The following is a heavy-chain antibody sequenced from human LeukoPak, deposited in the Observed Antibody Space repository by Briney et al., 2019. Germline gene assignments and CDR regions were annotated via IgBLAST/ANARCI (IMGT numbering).Heavy chain of an antibody. CDR3: ARGGYDSSGYEK. Sequence: GASVKVSCKASGYTFTSYVINWVRQASGQGLEWMGWISGYNGNTYYAQKLQGRVTMTTDTSTRTADMERSRLRSDDTAVYYCARGGYDSSGYEKWGQGTLVTVSS. CDR2: ISGYNGNT. J-gene: IGHJ4*02. CDR1: GYTFTSYV. V-gene: IGHV1-18*01. D-gene: IGHD3-22*01.